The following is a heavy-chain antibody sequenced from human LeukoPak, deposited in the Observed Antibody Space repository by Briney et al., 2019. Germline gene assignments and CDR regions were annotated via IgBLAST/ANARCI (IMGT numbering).Heavy chain of an antibody. V-gene: IGHV4-4*07. CDR3: ARDHEDIVATIWGEGLNI. J-gene: IGHJ3*02. CDR2: IYTSGST. CDR1: GGSISSYY. D-gene: IGHD5-12*01. Sequence: PSETLSLTCTVSGGSISSYYWSWIRQPPGKGLEWIGHIYTSGSTKYNPSLKGRVTMSVDTSKNQFSLNLSSVTAADTAVYYCARDHEDIVATIWGEGLNIWGQGTVVTVSS.